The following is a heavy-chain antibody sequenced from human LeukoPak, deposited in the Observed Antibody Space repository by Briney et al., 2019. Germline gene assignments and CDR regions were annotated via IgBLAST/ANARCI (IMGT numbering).Heavy chain of an antibody. CDR2: IYYSGST. CDR1: GGSISSGGYY. Sequence: SETLSLTCTVSGGSISSGGYYWSWIRQHPGKGLEWIGYIYYSGSTYYNPSLKSRVTISVDTSKNQFSLKLSSVTAADTAVYYCARYGARSGYYNGAGWFDPWGQGTLVTVSS. CDR3: ARYGARSGYYNGAGWFDP. D-gene: IGHD3-3*01. J-gene: IGHJ5*02. V-gene: IGHV4-31*03.